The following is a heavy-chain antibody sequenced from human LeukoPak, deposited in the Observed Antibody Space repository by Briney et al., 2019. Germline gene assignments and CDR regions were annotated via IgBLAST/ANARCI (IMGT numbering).Heavy chain of an antibody. V-gene: IGHV3-66*01. J-gene: IGHJ2*01. Sequence: GGSLRLSCAASGFTVSSNYMNWVRQAPGKGLEWVSIIYSAGSTYYADSVKGRFTISRDNSKNTLYLQMNSLRAEDTAVYYCARGPIVGDTTRGWYIGLWGRGTLVTVSS. CDR3: ARGPIVGDTTRGWYIGL. D-gene: IGHD1-26*01. CDR1: GFTVSSNY. CDR2: IYSAGST.